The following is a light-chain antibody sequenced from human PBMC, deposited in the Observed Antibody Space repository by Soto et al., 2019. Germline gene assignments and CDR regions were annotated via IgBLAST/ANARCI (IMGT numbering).Light chain of an antibody. J-gene: IGKJ2*01. CDR2: GAS. Sequence: EIVLTQSPGTLSLSPGERATLSCRASQRVSSSYLAWYQQKPGQAPRLLIYGASTRATGIPDRSSGSGSGTDFTLTISRLEPEDFALYFCQRYGSSPPFTFGQGTKVEI. CDR1: QRVSSSY. CDR3: QRYGSSPPFT. V-gene: IGKV3-20*01.